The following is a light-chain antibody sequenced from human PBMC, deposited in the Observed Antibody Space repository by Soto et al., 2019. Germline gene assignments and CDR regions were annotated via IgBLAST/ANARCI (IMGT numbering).Light chain of an antibody. CDR1: PSVLYNSNNKNY. CDR2: WAS. J-gene: IGKJ1*01. V-gene: IGKV4-1*01. CDR3: QQYYSAPPT. Sequence: DLVMTQSPDSLAVALGARATINCRSSPSVLYNSNNKNYLAWYQQKPGQPPKLLIYWASTRESGVPDRFSGSGSGTDFTLTISSLQAEDVAVYYCQQYYSAPPTFGQGTKV.